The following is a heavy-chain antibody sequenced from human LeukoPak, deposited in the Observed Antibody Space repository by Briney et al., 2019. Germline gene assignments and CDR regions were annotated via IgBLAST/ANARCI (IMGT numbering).Heavy chain of an antibody. V-gene: IGHV3-21*01. CDR1: EFTFSSYS. D-gene: IGHD6-19*01. J-gene: IGHJ4*02. CDR3: ASVGGWPIYY. CDR2: ISSSSSYI. Sequence: GGSLRLPCAASEFTFSSYSMNWVRQAPGKGLEWVSSISSSSSYIYYADSVKGRFTISRDNAKNSLYLQMNSLRAEDTAVYYCASVGGWPIYYWGQGTLVTVSS.